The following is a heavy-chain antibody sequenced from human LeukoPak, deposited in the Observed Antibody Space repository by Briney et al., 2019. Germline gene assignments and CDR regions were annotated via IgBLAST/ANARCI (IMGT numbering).Heavy chain of an antibody. CDR1: GFTFSRYA. V-gene: IGHV3-23*01. CDR3: AKDRILWSGVVDI. CDR2: LSGNSGST. D-gene: IGHD2-21*01. Sequence: GGSLRLSCAASGFTFSRYAMSWVRRVSGKGLEWVSVLSGNSGSTYYADSVKGRFTISRDNSKNTLYLQMNSLRAEDTAVYYCAKDRILWSGVVDIWGQGTMVTVSS. J-gene: IGHJ3*02.